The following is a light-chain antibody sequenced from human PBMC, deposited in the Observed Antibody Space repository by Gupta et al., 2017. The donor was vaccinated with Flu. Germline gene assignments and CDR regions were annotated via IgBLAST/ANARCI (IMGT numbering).Light chain of an antibody. CDR2: RNN. CDR1: SSNIGSNY. V-gene: IGLV1-47*01. J-gene: IGLJ2*01. CDR3: EAWDESLSGQGV. Sequence: QSVLTQPPSASGTPGQRVTISCSGSSSNIGSNYVYWYQQLPGTAPKLLIYRNNQRPPGGPDRVSGSKSGTSAALAISGLRAEDEADYYCEAWDESLSGQGVFGGGTKLTVL.